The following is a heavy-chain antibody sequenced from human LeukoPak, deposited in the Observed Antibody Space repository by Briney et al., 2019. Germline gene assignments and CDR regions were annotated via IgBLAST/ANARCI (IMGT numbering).Heavy chain of an antibody. V-gene: IGHV3-9*01. CDR3: ALGAVAGLRHFDY. Sequence: GRSLRLSCAASGFTFDDYAMHWVRQAPGKGLEWVSGISWNSGSIGYADSVKGRFTTSRDNAKTSLYLQMNSLRAEDTALYYCALGAVAGLRHFDYWGQGTLVTVSS. J-gene: IGHJ4*02. CDR1: GFTFDDYA. CDR2: ISWNSGSI. D-gene: IGHD6-19*01.